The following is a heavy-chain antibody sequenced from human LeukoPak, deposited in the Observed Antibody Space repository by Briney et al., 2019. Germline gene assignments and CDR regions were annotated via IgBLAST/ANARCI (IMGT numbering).Heavy chain of an antibody. D-gene: IGHD3-22*01. J-gene: IGHJ3*02. CDR1: GGSFSGYY. V-gene: IGHV4-34*01. CDR3: ARGLPTMIVVVITPRYAFDI. Sequence: SETLSLTCAVYGGSFSGYYWSWIRQPPGKGLEWIGEINHSGSTNYNPSLKSRVTISVDTSKNQSSLKLSSVTAADTAVYYCARGLPTMIVVVITPRYAFDIWGQGTMVTVSS. CDR2: INHSGST.